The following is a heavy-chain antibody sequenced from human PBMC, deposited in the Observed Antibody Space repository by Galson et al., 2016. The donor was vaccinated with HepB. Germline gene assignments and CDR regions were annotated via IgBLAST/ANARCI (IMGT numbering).Heavy chain of an antibody. J-gene: IGHJ4*02. D-gene: IGHD2-21*01. CDR1: GGTLRSFD. Sequence: SVKVSCKAFGGTLRSFDISWVRQAPGQGLEWMGGITPLFGTIDYAQKFQGRVTVTADESTTTAYMELSSLTSDDTAVYYCARGRPARIPYFDFWGQGTLVTVS. CDR3: ARGRPARIPYFDF. V-gene: IGHV1-69*13. CDR2: ITPLFGTI.